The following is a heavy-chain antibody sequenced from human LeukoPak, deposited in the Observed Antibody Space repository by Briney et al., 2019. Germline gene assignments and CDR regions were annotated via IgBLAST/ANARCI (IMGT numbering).Heavy chain of an antibody. Sequence: ASVKVSCKASGYTFTSYGISWVRQAPGQGLEWMGWVSAYNGNTNYAQKLQGRATMTTDTSTSTAYMELRSLRSDDTAVYYCARAPVVPAATWFDPWGQGTLVTVSS. J-gene: IGHJ5*02. CDR1: GYTFTSYG. CDR2: VSAYNGNT. D-gene: IGHD2-2*01. CDR3: ARAPVVPAATWFDP. V-gene: IGHV1-18*01.